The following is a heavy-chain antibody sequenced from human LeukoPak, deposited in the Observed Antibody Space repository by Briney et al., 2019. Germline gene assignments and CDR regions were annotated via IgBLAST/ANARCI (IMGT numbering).Heavy chain of an antibody. CDR1: GGTFSSYA. V-gene: IGHV1-69*13. CDR3: ARVLPAATYYYYGMDV. Sequence: SVTVSCKASGGTFSSYAISWVRQAPGQGLEWMGGIIPIFGTANYAQKFQGRVTITADESTSTAYMELSSLRSEDTAVYYCARVLPAATYYYYGMDVWGQGTTVTVSS. D-gene: IGHD2-2*01. CDR2: IIPIFGTA. J-gene: IGHJ6*02.